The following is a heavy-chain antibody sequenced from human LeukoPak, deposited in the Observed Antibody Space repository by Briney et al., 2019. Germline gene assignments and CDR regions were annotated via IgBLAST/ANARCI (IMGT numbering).Heavy chain of an antibody. V-gene: IGHV3-66*04. D-gene: IGHD6-6*01. J-gene: IGHJ4*02. CDR3: ARQIAARLGYFDY. CDR1: GFTVSSNY. CDR2: IYSGGST. Sequence: GGSLRLSCAASGFTVSSNYMSWVRQAPGKGLEWVSVIYSGGSTYYADSVKGRFTISRDNSKNTLYLQMNSLRAEDTAVYYCARQIAARLGYFDYWGQGTLVTVSP.